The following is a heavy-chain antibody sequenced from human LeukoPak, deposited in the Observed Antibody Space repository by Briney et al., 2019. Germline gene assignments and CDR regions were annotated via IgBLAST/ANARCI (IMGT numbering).Heavy chain of an antibody. CDR2: INGDGRNI. Sequence: GGSLRLSCVASGFTFSSYWMHWVRQDPRKGLVWVSRINGDGRNINYADSVRGRFTISRDNAKNTLYLQMNTLRVEDTAVYYCAREDYYGSTFDYWGQGTLVTVSS. CDR3: AREDYYGSTFDY. V-gene: IGHV3-74*01. D-gene: IGHD3-10*01. J-gene: IGHJ4*02. CDR1: GFTFSSYW.